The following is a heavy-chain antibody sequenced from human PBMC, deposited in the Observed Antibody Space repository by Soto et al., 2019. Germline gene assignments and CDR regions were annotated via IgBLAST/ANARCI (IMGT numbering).Heavy chain of an antibody. D-gene: IGHD4-4*01. V-gene: IGHV3-30-3*01. CDR3: ARPLWRDDYNWGYFDL. Sequence: QVQLVESGGGVVQPGRSLRLSCAASGFTFSSYAMHWVRQAPGKGLEWVAVISYDGSNKYYTDSVKGRFTISRDNSKNXLYLQMNSLRAEDTAGYYCARPLWRDDYNWGYFDLWGRGTLVTVSS. J-gene: IGHJ2*01. CDR1: GFTFSSYA. CDR2: ISYDGSNK.